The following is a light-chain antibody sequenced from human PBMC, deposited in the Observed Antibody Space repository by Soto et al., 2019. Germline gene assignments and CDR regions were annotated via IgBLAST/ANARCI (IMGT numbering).Light chain of an antibody. V-gene: IGLV2-14*01. CDR2: EVS. Sequence: QSALTQPASVSGSPGQSITISCTGTSSDVGGYNYVSWYQQHPGKAPKLMIYEVSNRPSGISNRFSGSKSGNTASLTISGLTAEDEADYYFSSYTSSSTPYVFGTGTKLTVL. CDR1: SSDVGGYNY. CDR3: SSYTSSSTPYV. J-gene: IGLJ1*01.